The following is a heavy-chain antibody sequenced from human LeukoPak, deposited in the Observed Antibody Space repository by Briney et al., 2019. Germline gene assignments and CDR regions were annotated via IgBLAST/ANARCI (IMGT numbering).Heavy chain of an antibody. D-gene: IGHD1-7*01. CDR3: TTDEDWNYARKDV. Sequence: GGSLRLSCAASGFTFSSYGMHWVRQVPGKGLEWVGQIVSKIDGGTTDYAAPVKGRFTISRDDSKSTLYLQMNSLKIEDTAVYYCTTDEDWNYARKDVWGQGATVIVSS. V-gene: IGHV3-15*04. CDR1: GFTFSSYG. J-gene: IGHJ6*02. CDR2: IVSKIDGGTT.